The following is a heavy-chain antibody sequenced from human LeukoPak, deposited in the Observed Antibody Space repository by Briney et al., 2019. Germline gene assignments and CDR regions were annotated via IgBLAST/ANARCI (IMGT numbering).Heavy chain of an antibody. CDR2: INHSGST. Sequence: KPSETLSLTCAVYGGSFSGYYWSWIRQPPGKGLEWIGEINHSGSTNFNPSLKNRFTMSVDTSKNQFSLKLSSVTAADTAVYYCARTYDYVWGSYRYPEGDYWGQGTLVTVSS. CDR1: GGSFSGYY. J-gene: IGHJ4*02. V-gene: IGHV4-34*01. D-gene: IGHD3-16*02. CDR3: ARTYDYVWGSYRYPEGDY.